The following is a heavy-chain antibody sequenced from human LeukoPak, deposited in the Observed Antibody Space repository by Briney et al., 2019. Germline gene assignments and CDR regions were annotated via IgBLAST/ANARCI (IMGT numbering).Heavy chain of an antibody. V-gene: IGHV3-48*03. CDR2: ISSSGSTI. CDR1: GFTFNSYE. J-gene: IGHJ4*02. CDR3: ARQDRVLIAFDY. Sequence: PGGSLRLSCAAFGFTFNSYEMNWVRQAPGKGLEWVSYISSSGSTIYYADSVKGRFTISRDNAKSPLYLQMNSLRAEDTAIYYCARQDRVLIAFDYWGQGTLVTVSS. D-gene: IGHD3-3*01.